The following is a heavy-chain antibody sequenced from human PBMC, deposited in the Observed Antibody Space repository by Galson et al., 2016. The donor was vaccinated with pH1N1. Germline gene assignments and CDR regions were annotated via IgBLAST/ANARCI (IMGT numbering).Heavy chain of an antibody. J-gene: IGHJ3*02. V-gene: IGHV2-70*17. CDR1: GFSLSGSGMS. CDR3: ARTKRRGGWAFDI. D-gene: IGHD6-19*01. CDR2: IDWDDDK. Sequence: PALVKPTQTLTLTCTLSGFSLSGSGMSVSWIRQPPGKALEWLARIDWDDDKFYSTSLQTRLTIYKDTSKNQVVLTMTNMDPVDTATYYCARTKRRGGWAFDIWGQGTIITVSS.